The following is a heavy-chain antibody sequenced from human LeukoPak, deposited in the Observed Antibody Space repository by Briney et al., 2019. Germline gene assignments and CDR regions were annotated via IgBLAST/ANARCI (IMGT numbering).Heavy chain of an antibody. D-gene: IGHD6-19*01. CDR3: AKTTAGYSSGRYPGWPIDY. J-gene: IGHJ4*02. CDR1: GFTFRSYA. Sequence: PGGSLRLSCAASGFTFRSYAIYWVRQAPGKGLEWVSGISGSGGDTYFADSAKGRFTISRDHSKNTVFLQMDSLRVEDTAVYYCAKTTAGYSSGRYPGWPIDYWGQGTLVTVSS. V-gene: IGHV3-23*01. CDR2: ISGSGGDT.